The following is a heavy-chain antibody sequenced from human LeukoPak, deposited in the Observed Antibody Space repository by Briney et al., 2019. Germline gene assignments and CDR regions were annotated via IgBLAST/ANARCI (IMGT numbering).Heavy chain of an antibody. CDR2: INPNSGGT. D-gene: IGHD4-17*01. J-gene: IGHJ6*02. V-gene: IGHV1-2*06. CDR3: AREARDYGAYYYYGMDV. CDR1: GYTFTGYY. Sequence: GASVKVSCKASGYTFTGYYMHWVRQAPGQGLEWMGRINPNSGGTNYAQKFQGRVTMTRDTSISTAYMELSRLRSDDTAVYYCAREARDYGAYYYYGMDVWGQGTTVTVSS.